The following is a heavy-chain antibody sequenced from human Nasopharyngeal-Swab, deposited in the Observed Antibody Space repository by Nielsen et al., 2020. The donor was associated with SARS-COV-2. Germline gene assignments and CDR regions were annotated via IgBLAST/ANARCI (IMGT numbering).Heavy chain of an antibody. CDR1: GGSISSYY. D-gene: IGHD5-12*01. V-gene: IGHV4-59*13. Sequence: SETLSLTCTVSGGSISSYYWSWIRQPPGKGLEWIGYIYYSGSTNYNPSLKSRVTISVDTSKNQFSLKLSSVTAADTAVYFCARGGWLRSSSYYFDYWGQGALVTASS. CDR3: ARGGWLRSSSYYFDY. J-gene: IGHJ4*02. CDR2: IYYSGST.